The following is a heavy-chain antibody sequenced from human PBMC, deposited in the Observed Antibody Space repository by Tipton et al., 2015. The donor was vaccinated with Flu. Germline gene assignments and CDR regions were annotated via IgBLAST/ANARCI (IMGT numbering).Heavy chain of an antibody. J-gene: IGHJ6*02. V-gene: IGHV3-13*01. CDR3: ARGPLPDSNWYNGMDV. Sequence: SLRLSCAASGFTFSTYDIHWVRQVTGKGLERVSAIGSAGDTYYSDSVKGRFTISRDNVKNSLYLQMNSLRVGDTAVYYCARGPLPDSNWYNGMDVWGQGTTVTVSS. CDR2: IGSAGDT. D-gene: IGHD6-13*01. CDR1: GFTFSTYD.